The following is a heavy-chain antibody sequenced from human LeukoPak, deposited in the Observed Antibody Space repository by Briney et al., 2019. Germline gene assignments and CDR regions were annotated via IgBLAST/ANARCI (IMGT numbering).Heavy chain of an antibody. V-gene: IGHV4-59*01. CDR1: GGSISAYY. CDR3: ARFGTSSSRFFDQ. CDR2: IHYSGTT. J-gene: IGHJ4*02. D-gene: IGHD6-6*01. Sequence: PSETLSLTCTVSGGSISAYYWSWIRQPPGKGLEWIGYIHYSGTTNYYPSLKSRVTIALDTSKDQFSLKLNSVTAADTAVYYCARFGTSSSRFFDQWGQGTLVTVSS.